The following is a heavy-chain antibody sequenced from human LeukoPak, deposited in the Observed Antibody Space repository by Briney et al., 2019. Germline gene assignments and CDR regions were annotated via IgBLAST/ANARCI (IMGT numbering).Heavy chain of an antibody. D-gene: IGHD3-10*01. V-gene: IGHV3-9*01. J-gene: IGHJ3*02. CDR1: GFTFDDYA. CDR2: ISWNSGTI. CDR3: AKDISTIGSGLLSAFDI. Sequence: SLRLSCAASGFTFDDYAMHWVGQAPVQVLAWVSRISWNSGTIGYADSVKGRFTISRDNAKNSLYLQMNSLRPEDTALYYCAKDISTIGSGLLSAFDIWGQGTMVTVSS.